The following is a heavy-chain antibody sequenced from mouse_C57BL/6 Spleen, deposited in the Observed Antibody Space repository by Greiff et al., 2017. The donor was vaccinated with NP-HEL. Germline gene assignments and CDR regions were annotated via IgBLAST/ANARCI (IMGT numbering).Heavy chain of an antibody. J-gene: IGHJ1*03. CDR1: GYTFTSYW. CDR2: IDPSDSYT. Sequence: QVQLKQPGAELVKPGASVKLSCKASGYTFTSYWMPWVKQRPGQGLEWIGDIDPSDSYTNYNQKFKGKATLTVDTSSSTAYMQLSSLTSEDSAVYYWASGYGEYCDVWGTGTTVTVSS. V-gene: IGHV1-50*01. D-gene: IGHD2-2*01. CDR3: ASGYGEYCDV.